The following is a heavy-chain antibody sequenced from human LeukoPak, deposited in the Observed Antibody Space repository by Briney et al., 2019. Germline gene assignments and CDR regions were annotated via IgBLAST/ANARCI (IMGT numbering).Heavy chain of an antibody. CDR1: GYTFTGYY. CDR2: INPNSGGT. CDR3: ARDPVVGYGMDV. D-gene: IGHD2-21*01. J-gene: IGHJ6*02. V-gene: IGHV1-2*02. Sequence: ASVKVSCKASGYTFTGYYMHWVRQAPGQGLEWMGWINPNSGGTNYAQKFQGRVTMTRDTSISTAYMELSRLRSDDTAVYYCARDPVVGYGMDVWGQGTTVTVYS.